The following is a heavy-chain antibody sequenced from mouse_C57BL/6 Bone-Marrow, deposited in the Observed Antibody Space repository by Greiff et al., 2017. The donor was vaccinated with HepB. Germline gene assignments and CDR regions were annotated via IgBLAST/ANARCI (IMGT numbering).Heavy chain of an antibody. J-gene: IGHJ4*01. CDR1: GFTFSSYG. V-gene: IGHV5-6*01. Sequence: EVHLVESGGDLVKPGGSLKLSCAASGFTFSSYGMSWVRQTPDKRLEWVATISSGGSYTYYPDSVKGRFTISRDNAKNTLYLQMISLKSEDTAMYYCARRDYQAMDYWGQGTSVTVSS. CDR2: ISSGGSYT. CDR3: ARRDYQAMDY.